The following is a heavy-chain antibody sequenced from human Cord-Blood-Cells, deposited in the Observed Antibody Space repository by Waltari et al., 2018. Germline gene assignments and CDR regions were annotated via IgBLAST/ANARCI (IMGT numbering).Heavy chain of an antibody. D-gene: IGHD2-15*01. CDR3: ARDHCSGGSCYSGHAFDI. Sequence: QVQLVQSGAEVKKPGASVKVSCKASGYTFTGYYMHWVRLAPGKGLEWMGWINPNSGGTNYAQKFQGWVTMTRDTSISTAYMELSRLRSDDTAVYYCARDHCSGGSCYSGHAFDIWGQGTMVTVSS. J-gene: IGHJ3*02. CDR2: INPNSGGT. V-gene: IGHV1-2*04. CDR1: GYTFTGYY.